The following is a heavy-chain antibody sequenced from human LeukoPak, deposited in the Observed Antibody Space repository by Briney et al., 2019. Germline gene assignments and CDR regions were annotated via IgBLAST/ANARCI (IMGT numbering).Heavy chain of an antibody. D-gene: IGHD6-13*01. J-gene: IGHJ4*02. CDR1: GYTFTSYG. CDR3: ARGDQAAAGWGVFDY. V-gene: IGHV1-18*01. Sequence: ASVKVSCKASGYTFTSYGISWVRQAPGQGLEWMGWISAYNGNTNYAQKFQGRVTITADESTSTAYMELSSLRSEDTAVYYCARGDQAAAGWGVFDYWGQGTLVTVSS. CDR2: ISAYNGNT.